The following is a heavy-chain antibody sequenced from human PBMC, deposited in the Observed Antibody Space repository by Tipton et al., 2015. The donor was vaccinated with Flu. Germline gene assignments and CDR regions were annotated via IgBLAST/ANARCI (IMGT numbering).Heavy chain of an antibody. CDR2: MNPNSGNT. J-gene: IGHJ4*02. CDR3: ARDGYGGRYCSGISCYRSLDY. CDR1: GYTFTNYD. Sequence: QVQLVQSGAEVKKPGASVKVSCKTSGYTFTNYDLNWVRQAAGQGLEWMGWMNPNSGNTGHAQKFQGRVTMTRDTSINTAYMELSSLRSEDTAVYYCARDGYGGRYCSGISCYRSLDYWGQGTLVTVSS. V-gene: IGHV1-8*01. D-gene: IGHD2-2*01.